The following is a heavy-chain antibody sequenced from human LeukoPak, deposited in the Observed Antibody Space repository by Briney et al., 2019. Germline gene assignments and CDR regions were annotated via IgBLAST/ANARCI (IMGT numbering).Heavy chain of an antibody. D-gene: IGHD2-2*01. Sequence: GGSLRLSCVVSGFNFDDYGMHWVRQPQGKGLEWISGINWNSGSVAYADSVRGRFTVSRDNARNSLLLHMDNLRVEDTALYYCGKDMGIGSAMPTHYYGVDVWGQGTTVTVSS. CDR2: INWNSGSV. J-gene: IGHJ6*02. CDR1: GFNFDDYG. V-gene: IGHV3-9*01. CDR3: GKDMGIGSAMPTHYYGVDV.